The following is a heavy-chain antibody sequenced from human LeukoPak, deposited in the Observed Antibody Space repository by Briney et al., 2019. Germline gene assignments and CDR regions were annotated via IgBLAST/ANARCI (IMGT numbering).Heavy chain of an antibody. Sequence: SETLSLTCSVSGGSISSTTYYGGWIRQPPGKGLEWIGSVYYSGSTSDNPSLKSRVTIFVDTSKNQFSLKLISVTAADTSVYYCARHWVHSGGGSHYFDYWGQGTLVTVSS. CDR3: ARHWVHSGGGSHYFDY. V-gene: IGHV4-39*01. D-gene: IGHD1-26*01. CDR2: VYYSGST. J-gene: IGHJ4*02. CDR1: GGSISSTTYY.